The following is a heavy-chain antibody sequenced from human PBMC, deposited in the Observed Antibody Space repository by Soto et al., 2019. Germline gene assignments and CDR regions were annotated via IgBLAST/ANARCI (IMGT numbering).Heavy chain of an antibody. CDR2: ISGSSGSI. CDR1: GFTFSSYA. Sequence: GGSLRLSCAASGFTFSSYAMSWVRQAPGKGLEWVSAISGSSGSIYYADSVKGRFTISRDNAKNTLYLQMNSLRAEDTAVYYCATIHGMSSGRDDAFDIWGQGTMVTVSS. J-gene: IGHJ3*02. CDR3: ATIHGMSSGRDDAFDI. V-gene: IGHV3-23*01. D-gene: IGHD6-19*01.